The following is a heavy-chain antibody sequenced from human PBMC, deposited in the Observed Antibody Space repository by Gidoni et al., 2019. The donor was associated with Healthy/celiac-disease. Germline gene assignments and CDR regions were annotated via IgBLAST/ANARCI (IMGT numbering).Heavy chain of an antibody. J-gene: IGHJ6*03. CDR1: GYSFTSYW. Sequence: EVQLVQSGAEVKKPGESLKISCKGSGYSFTSYWIGWVRQMPGKGLEWMGIIYPGDSDTRYSPSFQGQVTISADKSISTAYLQWSSLKASDTAMYYCARQGQYCSSTSCWGSYYYYYMDVWGKGTTVTVSS. CDR2: IYPGDSDT. V-gene: IGHV5-51*01. CDR3: ARQGQYCSSTSCWGSYYYYYMDV. D-gene: IGHD2-2*01.